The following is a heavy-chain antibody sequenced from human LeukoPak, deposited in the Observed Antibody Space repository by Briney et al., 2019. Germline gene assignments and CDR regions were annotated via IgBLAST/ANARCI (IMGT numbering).Heavy chain of an antibody. J-gene: IGHJ4*02. Sequence: GSVKVSRKASGYSPPDYYIYWGPQGPGQGREWRGWIKPNGGDTNYVQKFEGRVTMTRDTSISTAYMELSSLRSDDTAVYYCATKKYSGSFYAFWGQGTLVTVSS. V-gene: IGHV1-2*02. D-gene: IGHD1-26*01. CDR2: IKPNGGDT. CDR3: ATKKYSGSFYAF. CDR1: GYSPPDYY.